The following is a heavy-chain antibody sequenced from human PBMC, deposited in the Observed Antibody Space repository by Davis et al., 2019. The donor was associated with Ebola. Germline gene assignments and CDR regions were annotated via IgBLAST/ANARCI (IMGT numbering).Heavy chain of an antibody. D-gene: IGHD6-13*01. Sequence: GESLKISRAASGFVFSSYVMSWVRRAPGKGLEWVSTLGLSADTYYADSVKGRFTISRDNSKNTLYLQMNSRRVEDTAVYYCAKDQQAKRGLGAFDIWGQGTMVSVSS. V-gene: IGHV3-23*01. CDR3: AKDQQAKRGLGAFDI. CDR2: LGLSADT. J-gene: IGHJ3*02. CDR1: GFVFSSYV.